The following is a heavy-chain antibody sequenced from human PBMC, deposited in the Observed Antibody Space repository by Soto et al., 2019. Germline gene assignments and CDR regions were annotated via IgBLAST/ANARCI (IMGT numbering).Heavy chain of an antibody. J-gene: IGHJ4*02. Sequence: GGSLRLSCAASGFTFSSYAMHWVRQAPCKGLEWVAVISYEGSNKYYADSVKGRFTISRDNSKNTLYLQMNSLRAEDTAVYYCARDHMAAYYFDYWGQGPLVTVSS. CDR1: GFTFSSYA. CDR3: ARDHMAAYYFDY. V-gene: IGHV3-30-3*01. CDR2: ISYEGSNK. D-gene: IGHD2-21*01.